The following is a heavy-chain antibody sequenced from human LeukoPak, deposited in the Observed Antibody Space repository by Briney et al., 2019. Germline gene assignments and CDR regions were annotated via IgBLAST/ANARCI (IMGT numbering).Heavy chain of an antibody. D-gene: IGHD6-6*01. Sequence: ASVKVSCKASGGTFSSYAISWVRQAPGQGLEWMGGIFPIFGTANYAQKFQGRVTITTDESTSTAYMELSSLRSEETAVYYCARLGSSSSYYMDVWGKGTTVTVSS. CDR2: IFPIFGTA. CDR3: ARLGSSSSYYMDV. CDR1: GGTFSSYA. J-gene: IGHJ6*03. V-gene: IGHV1-69*05.